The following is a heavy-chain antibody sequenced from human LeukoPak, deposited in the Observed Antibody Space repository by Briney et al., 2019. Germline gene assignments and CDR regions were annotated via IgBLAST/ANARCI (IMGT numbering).Heavy chain of an antibody. CDR2: ISGSGGST. D-gene: IGHD3-22*01. J-gene: IGHJ4*02. CDR1: GFTFSSYA. Sequence: GGSLRLSCAASGFTFSSYAMSWVRQAPGKGLEWVSAISGSGGSTYYADSVKGRFTISRDNSKNTLYLQMNSLRAEDTAVYYCARDYYDSSGYYPTAFDYWGQGTLVTVSS. CDR3: ARDYYDSSGYYPTAFDY. V-gene: IGHV3-23*01.